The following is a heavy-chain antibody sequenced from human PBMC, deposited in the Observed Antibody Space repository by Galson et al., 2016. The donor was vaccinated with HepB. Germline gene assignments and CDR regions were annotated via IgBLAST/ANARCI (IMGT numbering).Heavy chain of an antibody. CDR1: GFTFGNYA. D-gene: IGHD3-3*01. CDR3: ARGALTIVEPVGLDV. J-gene: IGHJ6*02. Sequence: SLRLSCAASGFTFGNYAMHWVRQAPGKGLEWVAGISYDGTNQYYGDSVKGQSTISRDNSNNTVHLKINSLRPEETAVFYCARGALTIVEPVGLDVLGQGT. V-gene: IGHV3-30*03. CDR2: ISYDGTNQ.